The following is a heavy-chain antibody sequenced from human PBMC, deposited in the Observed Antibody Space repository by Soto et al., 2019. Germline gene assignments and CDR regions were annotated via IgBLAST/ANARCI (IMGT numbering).Heavy chain of an antibody. V-gene: IGHV2-5*02. CDR2: IYWDDDK. D-gene: IGHD3-22*01. CDR1: GFSLSSTRIA. J-gene: IGHJ4*02. Sequence: QITLKESGPTLVKPTQTLTLTCTFSGFSLSSTRIAVGWIRQPPGKALEWLALIYWDDDKRYSPFLKSSLTITKDTSNNQVVRTMSHMCPVDTARYYCAHIVVVGLGYYFCYWGQGTLVSVSS. CDR3: AHIVVVGLGYYFCY.